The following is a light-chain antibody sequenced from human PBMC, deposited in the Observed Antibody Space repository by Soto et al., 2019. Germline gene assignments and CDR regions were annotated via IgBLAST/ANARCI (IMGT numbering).Light chain of an antibody. V-gene: IGKV3-15*01. CDR2: DTS. Sequence: EVFMPQSPATLPVSLGGRLALSYRATQGIGDTLAWYQRKPGQTPRLLIYDTSARATGVPARFSGIRSGPEFTLTINSLQSEDFAIYYCQRYNNWPLTFGGGTKVDIK. CDR1: QGIGDT. J-gene: IGKJ4*01. CDR3: QRYNNWPLT.